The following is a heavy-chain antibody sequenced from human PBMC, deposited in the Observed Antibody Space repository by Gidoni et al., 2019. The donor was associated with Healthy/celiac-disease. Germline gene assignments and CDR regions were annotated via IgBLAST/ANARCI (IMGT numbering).Heavy chain of an antibody. CDR1: GGPISIGSYY. J-gene: IGHJ6*03. D-gene: IGHD6-13*01. CDR2: IYTSGST. CDR3: ARGGLGQQLDYYYYYYYMDV. V-gene: IGHV4-61*02. Sequence: QVQLQESGPGLVKPSQTLSLTCTVSGGPISIGSYYWSWIRQPAGKGLEWIGRIYTSGSTNYNPSLKSRVTISVDTSKNQFSLKLSSVTAADTAVYYCARGGLGQQLDYYYYYYYMDVWGKGTTVTVSS.